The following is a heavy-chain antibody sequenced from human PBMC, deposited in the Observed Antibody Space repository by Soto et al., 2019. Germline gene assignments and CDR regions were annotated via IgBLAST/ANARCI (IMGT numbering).Heavy chain of an antibody. CDR2: IHYSGST. V-gene: IGHV4-39*01. J-gene: IGHJ4*02. CDR1: GGSISSSSYY. D-gene: IGHD3-3*01. CDR3: ARSYYDFWSGYYFDY. Sequence: SETLSLTCTVSGGSISSSSYYWGWIRQPPGKGLEWIGSIHYSGSTYYNPSLKSRVTISVDTSKNQFSLKLSSVTAADTAVYYCARSYYDFWSGYYFDYWGQGTLVTVSS.